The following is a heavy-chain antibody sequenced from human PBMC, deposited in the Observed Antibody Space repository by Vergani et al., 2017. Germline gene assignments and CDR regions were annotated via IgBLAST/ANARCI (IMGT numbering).Heavy chain of an antibody. Sequence: QVQLVQSGAEVKKPGASVKVSCKASGYTFTSYAMHWVRQAPGQRLEWMGWINAGNGNTKYSQKFQGRVTITRDTSASTAYMELSSLRSEDTAVYYCARFVAYCGGDCYPDNYYGMDVWGQGTTVTVSS. V-gene: IGHV1-3*01. CDR1: GYTFTSYA. D-gene: IGHD2-21*02. CDR3: ARFVAYCGGDCYPDNYYGMDV. CDR2: INAGNGNT. J-gene: IGHJ6*02.